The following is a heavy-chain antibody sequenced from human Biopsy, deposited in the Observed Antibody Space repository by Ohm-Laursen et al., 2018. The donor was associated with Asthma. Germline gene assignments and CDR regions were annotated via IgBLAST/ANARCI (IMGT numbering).Heavy chain of an antibody. D-gene: IGHD3-9*01. J-gene: IGHJ3*02. CDR1: GYTFINYA. CDR3: ARTYYDFLAGQVNDALAM. Sequence: SVKVSCKASGYTFINYAIHWVRQAPGQRLEWMGWINAGNGNTKYSQKFQGRVTISRDTSASTAYMDLSSLRSEDTAVYYCARTYYDFLAGQVNDALAMWGQGTMVTVSS. CDR2: INAGNGNT. V-gene: IGHV1-3*01.